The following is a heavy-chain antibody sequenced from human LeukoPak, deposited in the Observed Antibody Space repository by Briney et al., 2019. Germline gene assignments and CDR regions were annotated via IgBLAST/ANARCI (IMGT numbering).Heavy chain of an antibody. Sequence: PGGSLRLSCADSGFTFSSYAMHWVRQAPGKGLEWVAVISYDGSNKYYADSVKGRFTISRDNSKNTLYLQMNSLRAEDTAVYYCARDQLGGVDYWGQGTLVTVSS. V-gene: IGHV3-30-3*01. J-gene: IGHJ4*02. D-gene: IGHD3-16*01. CDR2: ISYDGSNK. CDR1: GFTFSSYA. CDR3: ARDQLGGVDY.